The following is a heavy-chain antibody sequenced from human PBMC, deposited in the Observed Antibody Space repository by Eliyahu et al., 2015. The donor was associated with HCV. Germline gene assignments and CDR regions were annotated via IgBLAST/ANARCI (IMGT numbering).Heavy chain of an antibody. CDR2: ISSSSSYI. V-gene: IGHV3-21*01. CDR1: GFTFXSFX. J-gene: IGHJ4*02. Sequence: EVQLVESGGGLVKPGGSLRLSCATXGFTFXSFXXNWVRQAPGKGLEWVSSISSSSSYIYYADSVKGRFTISRDNGKNSLFLQMSSLRSEDTAVYYCARDGRYYDILTGYYMYYFDYWGQGTLVTVSS. CDR3: ARDGRYYDILTGYYMYYFDY. D-gene: IGHD3-9*01.